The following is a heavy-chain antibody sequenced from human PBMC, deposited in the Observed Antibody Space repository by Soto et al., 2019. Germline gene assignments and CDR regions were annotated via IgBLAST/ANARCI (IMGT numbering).Heavy chain of an antibody. CDR1: GFTFSNYW. CDR2: INGDGSRT. Sequence: EAQLVESGGDLVQPGGSLRLSCAASGFTFSNYWMHWVRQVPGKGLVWVSRINGDGSRTNYADSVKGRFTISRDNAKNTRYRQVNSLIAEDTAVYDCASALFGDPSGFDAFDIWGQGTKVTVSS. J-gene: IGHJ3*02. CDR3: ASALFGDPSGFDAFDI. D-gene: IGHD2-21*01. V-gene: IGHV3-74*01.